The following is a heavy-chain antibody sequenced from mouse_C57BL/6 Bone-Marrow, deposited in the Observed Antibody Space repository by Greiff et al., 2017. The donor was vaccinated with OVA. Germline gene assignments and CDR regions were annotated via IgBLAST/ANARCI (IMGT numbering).Heavy chain of an antibody. CDR3: TRRTTSTTGVPL. D-gene: IGHD1-1*01. V-gene: IGHV1-15*01. J-gene: IGHJ2*01. CDR1: GYTFTDYE. CDR2: IDPETGGT. Sequence: VQLQQSGAELVRPGASVTLSCKASGYTFTDYEMHWVKQTPVHGLEWIGAIDPETGGTAYNQKFKGKAILTADKTSSTAYMELRSLTSEDSAVYYCTRRTTSTTGVPLWGQGTTLTVSS.